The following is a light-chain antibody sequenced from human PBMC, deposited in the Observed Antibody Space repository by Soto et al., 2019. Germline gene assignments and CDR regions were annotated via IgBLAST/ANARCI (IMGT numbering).Light chain of an antibody. Sequence: DIHLTQSPSFLSASVEDRVTITCRPSQAVPNNMAWYQQKPGKHPKLLIYEESTLHSGVPSRVSGRKSGTQFTLTIDSLQPEDFATYYCQQVKTYPRSVGGGTKVEIK. CDR3: QQVKTYPRS. V-gene: IGKV1-9*01. CDR2: EES. J-gene: IGKJ4*01. CDR1: QAVPNN.